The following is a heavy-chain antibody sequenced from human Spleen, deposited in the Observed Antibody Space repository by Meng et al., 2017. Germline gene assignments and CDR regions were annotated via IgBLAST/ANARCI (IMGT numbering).Heavy chain of an antibody. CDR2: IYWHDEE. D-gene: IGHD3-16*01. J-gene: IGHJ4*02. CDR3: AHRRGGYFDY. CDR1: GCSLSTSEAA. Sequence: HSTLGESGATLVKPPPTLTLTCSFSGCSLSTSEAAVGWIRQPPGKALEWLALIYWHDEERYSPSLKGRLTITKDTSKNQVVLTMTNMDPVDTGTYYCAHRRGGYFDYWGQGTLVTVSS. V-gene: IGHV2-5*01.